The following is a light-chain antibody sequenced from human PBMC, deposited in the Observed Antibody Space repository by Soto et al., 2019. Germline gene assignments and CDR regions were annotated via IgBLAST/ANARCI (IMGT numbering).Light chain of an antibody. J-gene: IGLJ2*01. CDR2: DVS. Sequence: QSALTQPRSVSGSPGQSVTISCTGTSSDVGGYNYVSWYQQHPGKAPKLMIYDVSKRPSGVPDRFSGSTSGNTSSLTISGRQAEDEADYYCCSYAGSYTVVFGGGTKLTVL. CDR1: SSDVGGYNY. CDR3: CSYAGSYTVV. V-gene: IGLV2-11*01.